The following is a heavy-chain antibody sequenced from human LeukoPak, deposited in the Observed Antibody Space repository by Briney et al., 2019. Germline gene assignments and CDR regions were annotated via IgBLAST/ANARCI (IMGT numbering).Heavy chain of an antibody. Sequence: ASVKVSCKASGGTFSSYAISWVRQAPGQGLEWMGGIIPIFGTANYAQKFQGRVTITADESTSTAYMELSSLRSEDTAVYYCAKSGYCSGGSCYKFDYWGQGTLVTVSS. V-gene: IGHV1-69*13. CDR1: GGTFSSYA. J-gene: IGHJ4*02. CDR3: AKSGYCSGGSCYKFDY. CDR2: IIPIFGTA. D-gene: IGHD2-15*01.